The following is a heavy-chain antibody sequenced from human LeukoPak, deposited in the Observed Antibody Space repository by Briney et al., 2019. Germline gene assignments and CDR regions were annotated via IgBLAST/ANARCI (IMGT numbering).Heavy chain of an antibody. V-gene: IGHV4-59*01. Sequence: PSETLSLTCTVSGGSISSYYGSWSRQPPGKGLEWIGYIYYSGSTNYNPSLKSRVTISVDTSKNQFSLKLSSVTAADTAVYYCARDRAFSGLANWGQGTLVTVSS. J-gene: IGHJ4*01. CDR3: ARDRAFSGLAN. CDR2: IYYSGST. CDR1: GGSISSYY.